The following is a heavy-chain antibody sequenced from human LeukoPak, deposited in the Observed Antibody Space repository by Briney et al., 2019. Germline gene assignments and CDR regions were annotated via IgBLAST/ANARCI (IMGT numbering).Heavy chain of an antibody. CDR1: GGSISSYY. CDR2: IYYSGST. D-gene: IGHD6-13*01. CDR3: ARAVYSSSQIDY. Sequence: SETLSLTCTVSGGSISSYYWSWIRQPPGKGLEWIGYIYYSGSTNYNPSLKSRVTISVDTSKNQFSLRLSSVIATDTAVYYCARAVYSSSQIDYWGQGTLVPVSS. V-gene: IGHV4-59*08. J-gene: IGHJ4*02.